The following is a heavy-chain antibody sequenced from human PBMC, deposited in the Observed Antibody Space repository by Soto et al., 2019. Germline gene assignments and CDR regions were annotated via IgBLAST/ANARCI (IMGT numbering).Heavy chain of an antibody. CDR3: ARDKDRQQLGGNYYYIMDV. Sequence: QVQLVQSGAEVKKPGSSVKVSCKTSGGTFRTSAISWVRQAPGQGLEWMGGIMPVFQTPDYAQKFQGRVTITADESTGRAYMELSSLRSEDTAVYYCARDKDRQQLGGNYYYIMDVWGQGTTVTVSS. D-gene: IGHD3-3*02. CDR1: GGTFRTSA. V-gene: IGHV1-69*12. J-gene: IGHJ6*01. CDR2: IMPVFQTP.